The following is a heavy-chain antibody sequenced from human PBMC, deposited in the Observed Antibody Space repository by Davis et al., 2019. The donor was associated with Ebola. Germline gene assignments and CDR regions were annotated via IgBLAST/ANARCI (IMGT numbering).Heavy chain of an antibody. Sequence: GGSLRLFCAASGFTFSSYSMNWVRQAPGKGLEWVSSISSSSSYIYYADSVKGRFTISRDNAKNSLYLQMNSLRAEDTAVYYCARDELLTASLFDYWGQGTLVTVSS. CDR3: ARDELLTASLFDY. V-gene: IGHV3-21*01. CDR1: GFTFSSYS. D-gene: IGHD2-21*02. CDR2: ISSSSSYI. J-gene: IGHJ4*02.